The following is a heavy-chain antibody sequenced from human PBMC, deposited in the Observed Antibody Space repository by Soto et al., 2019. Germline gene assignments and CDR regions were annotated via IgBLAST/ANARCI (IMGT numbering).Heavy chain of an antibody. Sequence: QVQLQQWGAGLLKPSETLSLTCAVYGGSFSGYYWSWIRQPPGKGLEWIGEINHSGSTNYNPSLKRRLTISVDTSKNQFSMKLSAVPAAVTAVYYCARGSGIAARRTDYFDYWGQGTLVTVSS. D-gene: IGHD6-6*01. J-gene: IGHJ4*02. CDR2: INHSGST. V-gene: IGHV4-34*01. CDR3: ARGSGIAARRTDYFDY. CDR1: GGSFSGYY.